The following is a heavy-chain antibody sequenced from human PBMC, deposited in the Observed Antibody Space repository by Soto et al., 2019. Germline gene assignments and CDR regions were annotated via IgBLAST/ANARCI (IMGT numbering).Heavy chain of an antibody. CDR3: GRERDGTSWSSAEYLQH. D-gene: IGHD6-13*01. V-gene: IGHV1-18*01. CDR2: ISGYNGNA. J-gene: IGHJ1*01. Sequence: ASVKVSCKASGYTFTTYGIHWVRQAPGQGLEWMGWISGYNGNANYAQKFQGRVTMTTDTSTTTAYMDLRSLRSDDTAVYYCGRERDGTSWSSAEYLQHWGQGTLVTVSS. CDR1: GYTFTTYG.